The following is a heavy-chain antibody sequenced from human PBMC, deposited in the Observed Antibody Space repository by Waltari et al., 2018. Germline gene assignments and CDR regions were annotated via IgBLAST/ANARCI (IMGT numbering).Heavy chain of an antibody. CDR3: TADVPTIGGGELDY. V-gene: IGHV3-15*01. Sequence: EVQLVESGGDSVKPGGSLRLSCAASGFTFSGAWLTWVRQAPGKGLEWVARIKSKVDGGTTDYPAPVKGRFIISRDDSKDTLYLQMNSLKTEDTAVYYCTADVPTIGGGELDYWGQGTLVTVSS. J-gene: IGHJ4*02. CDR1: GFTFSGAW. D-gene: IGHD3-16*01. CDR2: IKSKVDGGTT.